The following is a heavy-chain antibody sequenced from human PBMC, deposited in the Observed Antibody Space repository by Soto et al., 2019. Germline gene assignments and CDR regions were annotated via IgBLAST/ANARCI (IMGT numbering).Heavy chain of an antibody. CDR3: AKDPTEEHYYYYGMDV. CDR1: GFTFSSYG. CDR2: ISYDGSNK. D-gene: IGHD2-21*02. Sequence: GGSLRLSCAASGFTFSSYGMHWVRQAPGKGLEWVAVISYDGSNKYYADSVKGRFTISRDNSKNTLYLQMNSLRAEDTAVYYCAKDPTEEHYYYYGMDVWGQGTTVTVSS. J-gene: IGHJ6*02. V-gene: IGHV3-30*18.